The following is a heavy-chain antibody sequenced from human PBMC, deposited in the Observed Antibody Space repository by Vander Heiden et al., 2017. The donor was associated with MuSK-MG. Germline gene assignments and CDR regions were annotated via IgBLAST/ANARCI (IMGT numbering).Heavy chain of an antibody. D-gene: IGHD5-18*01. CDR2: INPNSGGT. CDR3: ARVKYGYSYGSNHWFDP. J-gene: IGHJ5*02. V-gene: IGHV1-2*02. CDR1: GYTFTGHY. Sequence: QVQLVQSGAEVKKPGASVKVSCKASGYTFTGHYMHWVRQAPGHGLGWMGWINPNSGGTNYAQKFQGRVTMTRDTSISTAYMELSRLRSDDTAVYYCARVKYGYSYGSNHWFDPWGQGTLVTVSS.